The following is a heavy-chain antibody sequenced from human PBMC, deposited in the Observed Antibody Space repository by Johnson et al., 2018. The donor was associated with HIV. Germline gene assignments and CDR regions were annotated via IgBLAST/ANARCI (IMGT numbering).Heavy chain of an antibody. CDR1: GFTFDDYG. V-gene: IGHV3-20*04. D-gene: IGHD1-26*01. J-gene: IGHJ3*02. Sequence: VQLVESGGGVVRPGGSLRLSCAASGFTFDDYGMSWVRQAPGKGLEWVSGINWNGGSTGYADSVKGRFTISRDNAKNSLYLQMNSMRAEDTALYYCARERGEGGSYYSFRRDAFDIWGQGTMGTVSS. CDR2: INWNGGST. CDR3: ARERGEGGSYYSFRRDAFDI.